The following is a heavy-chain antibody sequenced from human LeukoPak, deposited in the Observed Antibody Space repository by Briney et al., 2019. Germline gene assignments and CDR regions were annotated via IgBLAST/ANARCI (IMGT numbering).Heavy chain of an antibody. D-gene: IGHD3/OR15-3a*01. Sequence: SETLSLTCAVYGGSFSGYYWSWIRQPPGKGLEWIGEINHSGSTNYNPSLKSRVTISVDTSKNQFSLKLSSVTAADTAVYYCARDHALLDPYYYYGMDVWGQGTTVTVSS. CDR3: ARDHALLDPYYYYGMDV. CDR2: INHSGST. J-gene: IGHJ6*02. V-gene: IGHV4-34*09. CDR1: GGSFSGYY.